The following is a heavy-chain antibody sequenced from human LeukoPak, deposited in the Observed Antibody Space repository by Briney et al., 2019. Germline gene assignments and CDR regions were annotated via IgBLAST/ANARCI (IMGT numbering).Heavy chain of an antibody. D-gene: IGHD5-24*01. J-gene: IGHJ4*02. CDR3: ARDWEDGYNF. V-gene: IGHV4-34*01. Sequence: PSETLSLTCAVYGGSFSGYYWSWIRQPPGKGLEWIGEINHSGSTNYNPSLKSRVTISVDTSKNQFSLKLSSVTAADTAVYYCARDWEDGYNFWGQGTLVTVSS. CDR2: INHSGST. CDR1: GGSFSGYY.